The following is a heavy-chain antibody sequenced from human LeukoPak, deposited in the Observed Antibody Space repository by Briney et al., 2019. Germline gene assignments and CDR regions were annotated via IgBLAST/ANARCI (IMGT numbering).Heavy chain of an antibody. V-gene: IGHV1-46*01. Sequence: EASVKVSYKACVYTFTRYYMHWVRQAPAQALEWMGIIPPSGCSTSYAQKFQGRVTMTRDTSTSTVYMELSSLRSENTAVYYCARRGGYCSSTSCYYDYWSQGTLVTVYS. D-gene: IGHD2-2*03. CDR2: IPPSGCST. J-gene: IGHJ4*02. CDR1: VYTFTRYY. CDR3: ARRGGYCSSTSCYYDY.